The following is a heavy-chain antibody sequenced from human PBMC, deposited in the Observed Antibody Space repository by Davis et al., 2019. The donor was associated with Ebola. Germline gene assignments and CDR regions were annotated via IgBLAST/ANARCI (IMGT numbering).Heavy chain of an antibody. J-gene: IGHJ6*03. Sequence: ASVKVSCKVSGYTLSELSIHWVRQAPGKGLEWMGSFDPEDGETISAQKFQDRVTMTADESTSTAYMELSSLRSEDTAVYYCAKDQQDPYGYFYYYMDVWGTGTTVTVSS. CDR1: GYTLSELS. V-gene: IGHV1-24*01. CDR3: AKDQQDPYGYFYYYMDV. CDR2: FDPEDGET. D-gene: IGHD5-24*01.